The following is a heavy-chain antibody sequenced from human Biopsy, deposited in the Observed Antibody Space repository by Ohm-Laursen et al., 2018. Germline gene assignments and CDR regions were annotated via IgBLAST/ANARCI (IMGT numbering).Heavy chain of an antibody. CDR2: IISMGGTP. Sequence: ASVKVSCKAYGGTFNNYGITWVRQAPGQGLEWVGRIISMGGTPKYAQKFQGRATITVDKSTSTAYLDLSSLKSEDTAVYYCARDKTVLNYYFASDVWGQGTTVTVSS. CDR3: ARDKTVLNYYFASDV. D-gene: IGHD2/OR15-2a*01. CDR1: GGTFNNYG. V-gene: IGHV1-69*04. J-gene: IGHJ6*01.